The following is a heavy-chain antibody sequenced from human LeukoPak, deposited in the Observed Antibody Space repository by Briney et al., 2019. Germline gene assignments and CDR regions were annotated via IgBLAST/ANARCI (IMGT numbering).Heavy chain of an antibody. Sequence: SGTLSLTCTVSGCSISSYYWSWIRQPPGKGLEWMGYIYYSGSTNYNPSLKSRVTISVDTSKNQFSLKLSSVTAADTAVYYCARTSPRERSSWYWFDPCGQGTLVTVSS. CDR3: ARTSPRERSSWYWFDP. CDR1: GCSISSYY. V-gene: IGHV4-59*01. D-gene: IGHD6-13*01. CDR2: IYYSGST. J-gene: IGHJ5*02.